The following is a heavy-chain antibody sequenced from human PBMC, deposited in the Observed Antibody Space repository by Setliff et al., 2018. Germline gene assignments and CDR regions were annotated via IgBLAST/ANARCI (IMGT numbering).Heavy chain of an antibody. Sequence: GGSLRLSCAASGFTFSASTMNWVRQAPGKGLEWVSSISGSSSNFIYYADSVKGRFTISRDNAKNSLFLQMDNLRAEDTAVYYCARASSYGYDFWGQGTLVTVSS. V-gene: IGHV3-21*04. CDR2: ISGSSSNFI. J-gene: IGHJ4*02. CDR1: GFTFSAST. D-gene: IGHD5-18*01. CDR3: ARASSYGYDF.